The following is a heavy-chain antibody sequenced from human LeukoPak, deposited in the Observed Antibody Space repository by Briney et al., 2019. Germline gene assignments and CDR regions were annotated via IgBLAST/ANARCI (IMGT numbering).Heavy chain of an antibody. CDR1: GFSLSTSGMC. D-gene: IGHD3-10*01. Sequence: SGPTLVNPTQTLTLTCTFSGFSLSTSGMCVSWIRQPPGKALEWLARIDWDDDKYYSTSLKTRLTISKDTSKNQVVLTMTNMDPVDTATYYCARNIMVREENYCYYYYMDVWGKGTTVTISS. CDR3: ARNIMVREENYCYYYYMDV. CDR2: IDWDDDK. V-gene: IGHV2-70*11. J-gene: IGHJ6*03.